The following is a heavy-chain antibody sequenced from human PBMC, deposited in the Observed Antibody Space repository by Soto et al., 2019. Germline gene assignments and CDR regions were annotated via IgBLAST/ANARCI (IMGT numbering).Heavy chain of an antibody. V-gene: IGHV3-7*01. CDR2: IKQDGSEK. CDR1: GFTFSSYW. J-gene: IGHJ3*02. Sequence: GGSLRLSCAASGFTFSSYWMSWVRQAPGKGLEWVANIKQDGSEKYYVDSVKGRFTISRDNAKNSLYLQMNSLRAEDTAVYYCARDDCSGGSCYYTGALHDAFDIWGQGTMVTVSS. CDR3: ARDDCSGGSCYYTGALHDAFDI. D-gene: IGHD2-15*01.